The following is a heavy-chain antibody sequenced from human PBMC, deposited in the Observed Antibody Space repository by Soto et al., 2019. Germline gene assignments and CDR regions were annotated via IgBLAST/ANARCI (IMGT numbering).Heavy chain of an antibody. CDR2: IWYDGSNK. Sequence: QVQLVESGGGVVQPGRSLRLSCAASGFTFSSYGMHWVRQAPGKGLEWVAVIWYDGSNKYYADSVKGRFTISRDNSKNTLYLQMNSLRAEDTAVYYCAREKFNGGNSDTYYYYYGMDVWGQGTTVTVSS. CDR3: AREKFNGGNSDTYYYYYGMDV. V-gene: IGHV3-33*01. J-gene: IGHJ6*02. D-gene: IGHD2-21*02. CDR1: GFTFSSYG.